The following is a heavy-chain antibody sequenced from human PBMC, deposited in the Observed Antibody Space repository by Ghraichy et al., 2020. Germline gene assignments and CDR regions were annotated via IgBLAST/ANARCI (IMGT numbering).Heavy chain of an antibody. CDR2: IYSGGST. V-gene: IGHV3-66*02. D-gene: IGHD5-12*01. CDR1: GFTVSSNY. J-gene: IGHJ6*02. Sequence: GESLNISCAASGFTVSSNYMSWVRQAPGKGLEWVSVIYSGGSTYYADSVKGRFTISRDNSKNTLYLQMNSLRAEDTAVYYCARDPRYSGDYYYYYGMDVWGQGTTVTVSS. CDR3: ARDPRYSGDYYYYYGMDV.